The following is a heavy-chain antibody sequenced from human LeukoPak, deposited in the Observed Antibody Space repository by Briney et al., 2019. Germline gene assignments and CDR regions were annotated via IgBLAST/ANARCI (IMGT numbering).Heavy chain of an antibody. CDR1: GFTFSSYA. D-gene: IGHD3-16*01. CDR2: ISYDGSNK. J-gene: IGHJ5*02. CDR3: AKDLSPSLAGGDWFDP. V-gene: IGHV3-30*04. Sequence: PGRPLRLSCAASGFTFSSYAMHWVRQAPGKGLEWVAVISYDGSNKYYADSVKGRFTISRDNSKNTLYLQMNSLRAEDTAVYYCAKDLSPSLAGGDWFDPWGQGTLVTVSS.